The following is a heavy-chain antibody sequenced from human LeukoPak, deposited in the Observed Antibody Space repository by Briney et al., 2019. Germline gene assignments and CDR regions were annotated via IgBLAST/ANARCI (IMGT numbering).Heavy chain of an antibody. CDR1: GFTFSSYG. D-gene: IGHD6-19*01. Sequence: GGSLRLSCAASGFTFSSYGMHWVRQAPGKGLEWVSFIRYDGSNEYYADSVRGRFTISRDNSKNTLYLQMNSLRAEDTAVYYCAKVGYSSGWFENYYFDYWGQGTLVTVSS. J-gene: IGHJ4*02. V-gene: IGHV3-30*02. CDR3: AKVGYSSGWFENYYFDY. CDR2: IRYDGSNE.